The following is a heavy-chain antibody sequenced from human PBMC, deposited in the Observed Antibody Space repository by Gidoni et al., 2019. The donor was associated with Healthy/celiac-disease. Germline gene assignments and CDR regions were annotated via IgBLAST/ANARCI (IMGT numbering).Heavy chain of an antibody. CDR1: GGTFSSYA. CDR3: AREPRYSSSSTEDNWFDP. V-gene: IGHV1-69*01. Sequence: QVQLVQSGAEVTKPGSSVKVSCKASGGTFSSYAIGWVRQAPGQGLEWMGGIIPIFGTANYAQKFQGRVTITADESTSTAYMELSSLRSEDTAVYYCAREPRYSSSSTEDNWFDPWGQGTLVTVSS. CDR2: IIPIFGTA. D-gene: IGHD6-6*01. J-gene: IGHJ5*02.